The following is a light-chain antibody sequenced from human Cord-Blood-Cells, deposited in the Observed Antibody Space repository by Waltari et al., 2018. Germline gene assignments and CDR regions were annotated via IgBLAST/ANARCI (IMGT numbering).Light chain of an antibody. CDR3: QQRYSTPPT. CDR2: AAT. Sequence: DIPMIQLPASLSASVEDTVTITCGAAQSVSSYLNGYQQKPVTAPKLLIYAATRLHSGVPSRFSGSGSGTDFSLTISSQKPEDFATYYCQQRYSTPPTFGGVPKVGI. CDR1: QSVSSY. V-gene: IGKV1-39*01. J-gene: IGKJ4*01.